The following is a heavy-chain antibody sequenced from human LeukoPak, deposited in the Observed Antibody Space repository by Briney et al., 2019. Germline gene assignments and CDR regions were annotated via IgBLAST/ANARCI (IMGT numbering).Heavy chain of an antibody. CDR3: ARLASGSYGPLTGFDY. V-gene: IGHV4-59*08. Sequence: SETPSLTCSVAGGSISSYYWSWCRHPPGKGLEWFGEIYYSGSTNYNPSLKCRVTISVDTSKSQFSLRLSSVTAANTAVYYSARLASGSYGPLTGFDYWGQGTLVTVSS. J-gene: IGHJ4*02. CDR2: IYYSGST. D-gene: IGHD1-26*01. CDR1: GGSISSYY.